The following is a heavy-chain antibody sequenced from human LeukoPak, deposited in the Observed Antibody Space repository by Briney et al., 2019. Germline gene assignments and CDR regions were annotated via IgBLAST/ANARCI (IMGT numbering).Heavy chain of an antibody. V-gene: IGHV4-59*01. D-gene: IGHD2-15*01. CDR2: IFYSGST. CDR3: ARDTPWGGPNLPDAFDI. Sequence: SETLSLTCTVSGGSIISYHRSWIRQPPGKGLEWIGHIFYSGSTNYNPSLKSRVTISVDTSNNQFSLKLSSVTAADTAIYYCARDTPWGGPNLPDAFDIWGLGTMVTVSS. J-gene: IGHJ3*02. CDR1: GGSIISYH.